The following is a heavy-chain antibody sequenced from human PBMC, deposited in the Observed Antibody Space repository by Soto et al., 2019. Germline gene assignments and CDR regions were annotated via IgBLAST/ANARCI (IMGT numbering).Heavy chain of an antibody. Sequence: QLQLQESGPGLVKPSETLSLTCTVSGGSIGSSGFYWGWIRQPPGKGLEWIGSIYYSGNTYYNPSLNSRVTISVDTSKNQFSLNLSSVTAADTAVYYCARHQVSVARIDYWGQGTLVTVSS. J-gene: IGHJ4*02. V-gene: IGHV4-39*01. CDR1: GGSIGSSGFY. D-gene: IGHD6-19*01. CDR2: IYYSGNT. CDR3: ARHQVSVARIDY.